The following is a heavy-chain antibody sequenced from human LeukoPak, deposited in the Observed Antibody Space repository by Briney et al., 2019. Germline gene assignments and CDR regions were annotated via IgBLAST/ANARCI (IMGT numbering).Heavy chain of an antibody. CDR2: INPNSGGT. Sequence: ASVKLSCKASGYTYTGYYMHWVRQAPGQGLEVMGWINPNSGGTNYAQKFQGRVTMTRDTSISTAYIELSRLRSDDTAVYYCARGVRLTYSSGWPDAFDIWGQGTMVTVSS. D-gene: IGHD6-19*01. V-gene: IGHV1-2*02. J-gene: IGHJ3*02. CDR3: ARGVRLTYSSGWPDAFDI. CDR1: GYTYTGYY.